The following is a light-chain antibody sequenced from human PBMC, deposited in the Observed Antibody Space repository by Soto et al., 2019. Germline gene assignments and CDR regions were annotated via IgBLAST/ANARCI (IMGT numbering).Light chain of an antibody. CDR1: NSDVGGYDY. CDR3: ISYTRFSTLV. J-gene: IGLJ1*01. CDR2: DVN. V-gene: IGLV2-14*03. Sequence: QSALTQPASVSGSPGQSITLSCTGTNSDVGGYDYVSWYQHHPGKAPKLMIYDVNNRPSGVSKRFSGSKSGNRASLTISGLQAEDEADYYCISYTRFSTLVFGTGTKLSVL.